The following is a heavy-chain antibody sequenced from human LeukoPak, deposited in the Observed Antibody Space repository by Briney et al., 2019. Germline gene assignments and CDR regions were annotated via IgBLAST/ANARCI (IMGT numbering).Heavy chain of an antibody. Sequence: GESLKISCKGSGYIFTSYWIGWVRQMPGKGLEWMGIIYPGDSDTRYSPSFQGQVTISADKSISTAYLQWSSLKASDTAMYYCARHISSSSKPADPWGQGTLVTVSS. V-gene: IGHV5-51*01. CDR3: ARHISSSSKPADP. CDR1: GYIFTSYW. CDR2: IYPGDSDT. D-gene: IGHD6-13*01. J-gene: IGHJ5*02.